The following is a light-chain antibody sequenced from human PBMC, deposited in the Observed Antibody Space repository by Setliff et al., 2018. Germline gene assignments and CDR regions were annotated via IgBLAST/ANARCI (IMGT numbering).Light chain of an antibody. CDR2: DVN. V-gene: IGLV2-23*02. CDR3: YSYAGGDTYAI. Sequence: QSALAQPPSASGSPGQSVTISCTGTSSDVGGYNRVSWYQQYPDKAPKLIIYDVNKRPSGVSNRFSGSKSVNTASLTISGLQAEDEGDYYCYSYAGGDTYAIFGGGTKVTVL. J-gene: IGLJ2*01. CDR1: SSDVGGYNR.